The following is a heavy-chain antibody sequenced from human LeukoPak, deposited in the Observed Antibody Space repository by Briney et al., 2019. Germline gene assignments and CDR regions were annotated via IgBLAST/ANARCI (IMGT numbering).Heavy chain of an antibody. J-gene: IGHJ4*02. Sequence: ASVKVSCKASGYTFTSYGISWVRQAPGQGLEWMGWISAYNGNTNYAQKLQGRVTMTTDTSTSTAYMELRSLRSDDTAVYYCARDSRWELLDPPLFVDWGQGTLVTVSS. D-gene: IGHD1-26*01. CDR2: ISAYNGNT. V-gene: IGHV1-18*01. CDR1: GYTFTSYG. CDR3: ARDSRWELLDPPLFVD.